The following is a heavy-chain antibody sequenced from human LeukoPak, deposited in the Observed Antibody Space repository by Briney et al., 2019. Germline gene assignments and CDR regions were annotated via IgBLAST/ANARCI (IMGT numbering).Heavy chain of an antibody. D-gene: IGHD2-2*01. V-gene: IGHV5-51*01. CDR1: GSSFTSYW. Sequence: GASLKISCKGSGSSFTSYWIAWVRQMPGKGLEWMGVIYPGDSDTRYSPSFQGQVTISADKSITTAYLQWSSLKASDTAMYYCASHTSSHAFDIWGQGTMVTVSS. CDR3: ASHTSSHAFDI. CDR2: IYPGDSDT. J-gene: IGHJ3*02.